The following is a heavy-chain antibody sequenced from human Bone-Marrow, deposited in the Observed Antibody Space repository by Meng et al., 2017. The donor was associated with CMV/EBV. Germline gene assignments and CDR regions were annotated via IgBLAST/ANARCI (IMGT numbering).Heavy chain of an antibody. CDR2: ISSDDDNT. CDR3: LKHVLGYLHY. D-gene: IGHD2-15*01. J-gene: IGHJ4*02. V-gene: IGHV1-18*01. Sequence: PATSVNCTFSASSYTFTSYGISWVRQAPGQGLEWIAFISSDDDNTNYTHTLQSLFTTTTNTSTRTAHMTLKSLTVDNAALYRSLKHVLGYLHYWGQGTLVTVSS. CDR1: SYTFTSYG.